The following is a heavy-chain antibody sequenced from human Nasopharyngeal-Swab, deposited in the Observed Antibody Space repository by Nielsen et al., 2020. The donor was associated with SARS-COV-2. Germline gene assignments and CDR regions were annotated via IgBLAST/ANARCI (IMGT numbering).Heavy chain of an antibody. CDR3: ARSRSYYASGSLFDF. Sequence: GGSLRLSCAASGFTFDDYGMHWVRQAPGKGLEWVSGISWNSLAIAHADSVRGRFTISRDNGKNSLYLQMNSLRPEDTASYYCARSRSYYASGSLFDFWGQGTLVTVSS. J-gene: IGHJ4*02. CDR2: ISWNSLAI. CDR1: GFTFDDYG. D-gene: IGHD3-10*01. V-gene: IGHV3-9*01.